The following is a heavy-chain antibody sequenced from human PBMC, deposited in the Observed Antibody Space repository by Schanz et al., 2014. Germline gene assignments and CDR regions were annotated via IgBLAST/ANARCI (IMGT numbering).Heavy chain of an antibody. CDR3: AKDISDTSGKDDY. D-gene: IGHD3-22*01. CDR2: VSSSSSYT. J-gene: IGHJ4*02. Sequence: PGGSLRLSCAASGFTFSDYYMSWIRQAPGKGLEWVSYVSSSSSYTHYADSVKGRFTISRDNSKNTLFLQMNSLRVEDSAIYYCAKDISDTSGKDDYWGQGTLVTVSS. CDR1: GFTFSDYY. V-gene: IGHV3-11*05.